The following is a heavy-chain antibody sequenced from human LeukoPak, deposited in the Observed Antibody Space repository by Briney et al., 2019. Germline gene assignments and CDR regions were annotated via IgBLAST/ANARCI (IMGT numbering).Heavy chain of an antibody. CDR3: AKDRSSWYGAFDM. V-gene: IGHV3-9*01. CDR1: GFTLDDYA. D-gene: IGHD6-13*01. CDR2: ISWNSGNI. J-gene: IGHJ3*02. Sequence: HPGGCLRLSCAVSGFTLDDYAMHWVRHAPGKGLVWVSGISWNSGNIVYADSVKGRFTISRDNAKNSLYLQMNSLRDEDTALYYCAKDRSSWYGAFDMWGQGTMVSVSS.